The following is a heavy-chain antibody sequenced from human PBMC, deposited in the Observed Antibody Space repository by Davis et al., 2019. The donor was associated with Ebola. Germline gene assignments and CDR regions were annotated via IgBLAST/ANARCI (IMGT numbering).Heavy chain of an antibody. V-gene: IGHV4-39*07. CDR3: AKEYSSGSDLYYYGMDV. CDR1: GGSISSSTYY. CDR2: INHSGST. D-gene: IGHD6-19*01. J-gene: IGHJ6*02. Sequence: MPGGSLRLSCTVSGGSISSSTYYWGWIRQPPGKGLEWIGEINHSGSTNYNPSLKSRVTISVDTSKNQFSLKLSSVTAADTAVYYCAKEYSSGSDLYYYGMDVWGQGTTVTVSS.